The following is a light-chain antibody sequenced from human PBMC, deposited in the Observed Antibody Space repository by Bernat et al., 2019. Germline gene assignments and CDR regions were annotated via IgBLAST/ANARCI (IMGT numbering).Light chain of an antibody. V-gene: IGKV1-9*01. CDR3: QQLNSFPIT. Sequence: DIQLTQSPSFLSASVGDRVTITCWASQVIGTYVAWYQQKPGKAPNLLIYGASTLQYGVPSRFSGSGIGTEFTLTISSLQPEDSASYYCQQLNSFPITFGQGTRLEIK. CDR2: GAS. CDR1: QVIGTY. J-gene: IGKJ5*01.